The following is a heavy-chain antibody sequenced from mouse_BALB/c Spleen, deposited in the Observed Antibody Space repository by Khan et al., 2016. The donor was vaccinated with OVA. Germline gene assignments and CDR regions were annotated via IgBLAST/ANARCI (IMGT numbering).Heavy chain of an antibody. J-gene: IGHJ2*01. CDR1: GYSFTSGYA. Sequence: EVELVESGPGLVKPSQSLSLTCTVTGYSFTSGYAWNWIRQFPGNQLEWMGYISYSGGTSYNPSLKSRISITRDTSKNQFFLQLNSVTTEDTATYYCARGNYYGYYFDYWGQGTPLTVSS. V-gene: IGHV3-2*02. D-gene: IGHD1-1*01. CDR2: ISYSGGT. CDR3: ARGNYYGYYFDY.